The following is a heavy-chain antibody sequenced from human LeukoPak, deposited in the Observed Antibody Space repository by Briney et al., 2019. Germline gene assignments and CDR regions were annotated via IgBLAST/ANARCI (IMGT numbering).Heavy chain of an antibody. CDR1: GFTFSRYW. CDR2: IKQDGSGK. CDR3: ARTFWSGNGYYFEY. J-gene: IGHJ4*02. D-gene: IGHD3-3*01. Sequence: GGSLRLSCAVSGFTFSRYWMSWVRQAPGKGLEWVANIKQDGSGKHYVDSVKGRFTIARDNAKNSLDLQMNTVRAEDTAVYYCARTFWSGNGYYFEYWGQGSLVTVSS. V-gene: IGHV3-7*04.